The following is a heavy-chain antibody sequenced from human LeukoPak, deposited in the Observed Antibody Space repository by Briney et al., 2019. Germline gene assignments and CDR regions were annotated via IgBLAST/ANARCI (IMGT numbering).Heavy chain of an antibody. V-gene: IGHV3-23*01. Sequence: GGSLRLSCAASGFSFSNYAMSWVRQAPGKGLEWVSAISGTGADTYYADSVKGRFTISRDNSKNTLYLQMNSLRAEDTAVYYCAKATGTTGTTPFPDAFDIWGQGTMVTVSS. D-gene: IGHD1-1*01. CDR3: AKATGTTGTTPFPDAFDI. CDR2: ISGTGADT. CDR1: GFSFSNYA. J-gene: IGHJ3*02.